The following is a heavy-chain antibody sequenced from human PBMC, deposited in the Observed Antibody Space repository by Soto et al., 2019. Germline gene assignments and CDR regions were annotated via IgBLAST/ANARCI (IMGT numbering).Heavy chain of an antibody. J-gene: IGHJ5*02. CDR1: GFTLNSYA. CDR3: TKGKTRRILRFLEWSRADWFDP. V-gene: IGHV3-15*01. CDR2: IKSKTDGGTT. D-gene: IGHD3-3*01. Sequence: PGGSLRLSCAASGFTLNSYAMNWVRQAPGKGLEWVGRIKSKTDGGTTDYAAPVKGRFTISRDDSKNTLYLQMNSLKTEDTAVYYCTKGKTRRILRFLEWSRADWFDPWGQGTLVTVSS.